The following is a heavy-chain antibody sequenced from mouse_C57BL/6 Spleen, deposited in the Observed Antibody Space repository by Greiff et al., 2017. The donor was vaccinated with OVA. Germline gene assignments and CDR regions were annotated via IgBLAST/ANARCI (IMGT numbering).Heavy chain of an antibody. CDR1: GFTFSNYW. V-gene: IGHV6-3*01. CDR3: TRGLIFDY. CDR2: IRLKSDNYAT. Sequence: EVKLMESGGGLVQPGGSMKLSCVASGFTFSNYWMNWVRQSPEKGLEWVAQIRLKSDNYATHYAESVKGRFTISRDDSKSSVYLQMNNLRAEDTGIYYCTRGLIFDYWGQGTTLTVSS. J-gene: IGHJ2*01.